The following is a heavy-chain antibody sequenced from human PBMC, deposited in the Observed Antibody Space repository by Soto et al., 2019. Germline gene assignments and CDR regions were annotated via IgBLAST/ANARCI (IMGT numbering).Heavy chain of an antibody. Sequence: SETLSLTCTLSGGSISSGDYYCSWIRQPPGKGLEWIGYIYYSGSTYYNPSLKSRVSISVDTSKNQFSLKLSSVTAADTAVYYCARDSLYGGTFDYWGQGTLVTVSS. CDR2: IYYSGST. D-gene: IGHD2-15*01. CDR3: ARDSLYGGTFDY. V-gene: IGHV4-30-4*01. J-gene: IGHJ4*02. CDR1: GGSISSGDYY.